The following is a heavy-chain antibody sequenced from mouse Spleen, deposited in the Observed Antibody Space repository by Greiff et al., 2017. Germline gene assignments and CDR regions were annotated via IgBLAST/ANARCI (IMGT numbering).Heavy chain of an antibody. J-gene: IGHJ1*01. V-gene: IGHV1-69*01. CDR1: GYTFTSYW. CDR3: ARSAGITTATSHWYFDV. Sequence: QVQLQQPGAELVMPGASVKLSCKASGYTFTSYWMHWVKQRPGQGLEWIGEIDPSDSYTNYNQKFKGKATLTVDQSSSTAYMQLSSLTSEDSAVYYCARSAGITTATSHWYFDVWGAGTTVTVSS. D-gene: IGHD1-2*01. CDR2: IDPSDSYT.